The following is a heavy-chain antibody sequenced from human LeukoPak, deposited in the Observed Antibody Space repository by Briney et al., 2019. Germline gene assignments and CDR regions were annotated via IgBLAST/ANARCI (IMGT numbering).Heavy chain of an antibody. Sequence: ASVKVSCKASGYSFVLYGISWVRQAPGQGPEWMGWISTYNGNTKYAEKFQGRVTMTTDTPTSTAYMELRSLRSDDTAVYYCARALYPPYYYYYMDVWGKGTTVTVSS. CDR1: GYSFVLYG. CDR2: ISTYNGNT. CDR3: ARALYPPYYYYYMDV. D-gene: IGHD3-16*02. V-gene: IGHV1-18*01. J-gene: IGHJ6*03.